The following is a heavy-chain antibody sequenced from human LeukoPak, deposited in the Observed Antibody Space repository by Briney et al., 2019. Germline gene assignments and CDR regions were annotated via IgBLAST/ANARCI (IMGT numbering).Heavy chain of an antibody. CDR3: ARESLIAAAVDY. CDR1: EFTFSSFE. Sequence: GGSLRLSCAASEFTFSSFEMNWVRQAPGKGLEWISYISRSARTTYYADSVKGRFTISRDNAKNSLYLQMHSLRAEDTAIYYCARESLIAAAVDYWGQGTLVTVSS. CDR2: ISRSARTT. J-gene: IGHJ4*02. V-gene: IGHV3-48*03. D-gene: IGHD6-13*01.